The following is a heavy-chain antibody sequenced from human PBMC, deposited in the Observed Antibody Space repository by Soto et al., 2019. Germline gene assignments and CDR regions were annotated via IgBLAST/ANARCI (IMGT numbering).Heavy chain of an antibody. J-gene: IGHJ4*02. CDR1: GFTFSSYA. CDR2: ISSDGSNK. V-gene: IGHV3-30-3*01. D-gene: IGHD5-18*01. CDR3: AREGGYSDGGYYFDY. Sequence: QVQLVESGGGVVQPGRSLRLSCAASGFTFSSYAMHWVRQAPGKGLEGVAVISSDGSNKYYADSVKGRFTISRDNSKNTLDLQMNSMRAEDTAVYYCAREGGYSDGGYYFDYWGQGTLVTVSS.